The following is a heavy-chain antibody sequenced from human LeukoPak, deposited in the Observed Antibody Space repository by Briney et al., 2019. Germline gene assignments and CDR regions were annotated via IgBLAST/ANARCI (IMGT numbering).Heavy chain of an antibody. J-gene: IGHJ4*02. Sequence: GKSLRLSCAASGFTFSRCGMHWVRQAPGKGLEWVSVISGSGGTRYYADSVKGRFTISRDNAKKSLYLQMNSLRTEDTAVYYCANTEYQRLGTDYWGQGTLVTVSS. V-gene: IGHV3-48*04. CDR3: ANTEYQRLGTDY. CDR1: GFTFSRCG. CDR2: ISGSGGTR. D-gene: IGHD2-2*01.